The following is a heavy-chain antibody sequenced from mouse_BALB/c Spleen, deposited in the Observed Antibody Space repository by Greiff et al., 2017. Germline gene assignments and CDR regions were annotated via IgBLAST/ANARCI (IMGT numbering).Heavy chain of an antibody. CDR3: TRDRGTTVVDWYFDV. J-gene: IGHJ1*01. Sequence: EVMLVESGGGLVQPGGSLKLSCAASGFTFSSYTMSWVRQTPEKRLEWVATISSGGSYTYYPDSVKGRFTISRDNAKNTLYLQMSSLKSEDTAMYYCTRDRGTTVVDWYFDVWGAGTTVTVSS. V-gene: IGHV5-6-4*01. CDR1: GFTFSSYT. CDR2: ISSGGSYT. D-gene: IGHD1-1*01.